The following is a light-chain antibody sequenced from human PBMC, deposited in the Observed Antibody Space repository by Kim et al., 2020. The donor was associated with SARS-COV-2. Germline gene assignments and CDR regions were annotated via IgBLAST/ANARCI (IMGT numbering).Light chain of an antibody. CDR3: ETSDTNTRV. V-gene: IGLV4-60*03. Sequence: SSVKLTCTLSSGHSNNIIAWQQQQPGKAPRYLMKVEGSGSYNKGSGVPDRFSGSSSGADRYLTISNLQSEDEADYYCETSDTNTRVFGGGTQLTVL. CDR2: VEGSGSY. CDR1: SGHSNNI. J-gene: IGLJ3*02.